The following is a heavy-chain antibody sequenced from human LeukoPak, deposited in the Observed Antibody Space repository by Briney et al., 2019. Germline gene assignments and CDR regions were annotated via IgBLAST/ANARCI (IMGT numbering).Heavy chain of an antibody. CDR2: ISGSGGST. Sequence: PGGSLRLSCAASGFTFSSYAMSWVRQAPGKGLEWVSSISGSGGSTHYADSVKGRFTISRDKTKNTLYLQMNSLRAEDTAVYYCAKETKYCSGGSCYRPNWFDPWGQGTLVTVSS. V-gene: IGHV3-23*01. CDR3: AKETKYCSGGSCYRPNWFDP. CDR1: GFTFSSYA. J-gene: IGHJ5*02. D-gene: IGHD2-15*01.